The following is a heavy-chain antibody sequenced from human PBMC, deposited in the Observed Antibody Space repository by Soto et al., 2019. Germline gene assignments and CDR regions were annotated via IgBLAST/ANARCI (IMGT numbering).Heavy chain of an antibody. J-gene: IGHJ6*02. CDR1: GGSFSGYY. V-gene: IGHV4-4*07. Sequence: PSETLSLTCAVYGGSFSGYYWSWIRQPAGKGLEWIGRIYTSGSTNYNPSLKSRVTMSVDTSKNQFSLKLSSVTAADTAVYYCARDLKGIAAAGSLYYYGMDVWGQGTTVTVSS. CDR3: ARDLKGIAAAGSLYYYGMDV. CDR2: IYTSGST. D-gene: IGHD6-13*01.